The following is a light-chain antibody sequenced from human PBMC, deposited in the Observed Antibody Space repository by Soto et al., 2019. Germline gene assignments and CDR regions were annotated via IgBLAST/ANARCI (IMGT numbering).Light chain of an antibody. Sequence: EVVMTQSPATLSVSPGERATLSCRASQSIRTDLAWYQQKPGQAPSLLIFSASTRATGVPARFSGSGSGTEFTLTISSLQSEHFAVYYCQQYNKWPQWTFGQGTKVDLK. CDR3: QQYNKWPQWT. J-gene: IGKJ1*01. V-gene: IGKV3-15*01. CDR1: QSIRTD. CDR2: SAS.